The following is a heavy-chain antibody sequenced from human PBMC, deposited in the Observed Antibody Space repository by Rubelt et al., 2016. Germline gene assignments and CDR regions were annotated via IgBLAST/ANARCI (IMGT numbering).Heavy chain of an antibody. V-gene: IGHV3-7*03. J-gene: IGHJ6*02. CDR1: GFSFNTYW. CDR3: ARDDTPLIVVVPAAPLREEYYYYGMDV. CDR2: IKDDGSEQ. Sequence: EVQLLESGGGLVQPGGCLRLSCAASGFSFNTYWMTWVRQAPGQGLEWVANIKDDGSEQVYVDSVKGRFTISRDNAKNSLYLQMNSLRAEDTAVYYCARDDTPLIVVVPAAPLREEYYYYGMDVWGQGTTVTVSS. D-gene: IGHD2-2*01.